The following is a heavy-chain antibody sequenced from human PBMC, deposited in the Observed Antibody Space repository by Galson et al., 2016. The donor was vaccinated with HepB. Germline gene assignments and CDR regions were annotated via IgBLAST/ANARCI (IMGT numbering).Heavy chain of an antibody. J-gene: IGHJ6*04. CDR3: VQGSTAPAV. Sequence: SLRLSCAASGFTFGSYGMTWVRQPPGKGLGCVASISRRGDSTDYADSVRGRFTISRDSSKNILYLQMNSLRAEDTALYYCVQGSTAPAVWGKGTPVTVST. CDR1: GFTFGSYG. V-gene: IGHV3-23*01. D-gene: IGHD2-2*01. CDR2: ISRRGDST.